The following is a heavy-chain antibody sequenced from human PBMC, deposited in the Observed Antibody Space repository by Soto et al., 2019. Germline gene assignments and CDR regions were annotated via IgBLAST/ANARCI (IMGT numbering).Heavy chain of an antibody. D-gene: IGHD6-19*01. CDR1: GDRVSSNSAA. V-gene: IGHV6-1*01. J-gene: IGHJ4*02. Sequence: QTLSLTCAISGDRVSSNSAAWNCIIHSPSRFLEWLGRTYYRSKWYKDYDLSVKSRITINLDTSKNQISLQLNSVTPEDTAVYYCARGAVADYSRVFDYWGQGTLVTVSS. CDR2: TYYRSKWYK. CDR3: ARGAVADYSRVFDY.